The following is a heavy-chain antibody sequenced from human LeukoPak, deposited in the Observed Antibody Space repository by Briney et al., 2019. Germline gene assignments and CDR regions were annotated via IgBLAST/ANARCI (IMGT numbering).Heavy chain of an antibody. V-gene: IGHV3-21*06. CDR2: IISSSTSI. J-gene: IGHJ6*03. CDR1: GFTFGSYW. CDR3: ARVIVGPNFYYMDV. Sequence: GGSLRLSCAASGFTFGSYWMHWVRQAPGKGLEWASSIISSSTSIYYADSVKGRFTISRDNIKNSVYLQMGSLRAEDTAVYYCARVIVGPNFYYMDVWGKGTTVTVSS. D-gene: IGHD1-26*01.